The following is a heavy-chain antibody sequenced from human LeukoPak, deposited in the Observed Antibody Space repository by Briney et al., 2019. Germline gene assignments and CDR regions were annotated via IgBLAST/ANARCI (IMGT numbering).Heavy chain of an antibody. Sequence: PSETLSLTCDVSGGSISSYYWSWIRQPPGKGLEWIGYIYYSGSTNYNPSLMSRVTISVDTSKNQFSLKLSSVTAADTAVYYCARFVGAAFDYWGQGTLVTVSS. D-gene: IGHD2-15*01. CDR2: IYYSGST. CDR3: ARFVGAAFDY. J-gene: IGHJ4*02. CDR1: GGSISSYY. V-gene: IGHV4-59*08.